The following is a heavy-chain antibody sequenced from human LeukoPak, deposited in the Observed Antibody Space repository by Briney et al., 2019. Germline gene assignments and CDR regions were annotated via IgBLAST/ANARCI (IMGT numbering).Heavy chain of an antibody. CDR2: ISGSGGGT. Sequence: GGSLRLSCAASGFTFSSYAMSWVRQAPGKGPEWGSAISGSGGGTYYADSVKGRFTISRDNAKNSLYLQMNSLRAEDTAVYYCASYSGLSSSWYGSFDIWGQGTMVTVSS. J-gene: IGHJ3*02. D-gene: IGHD6-13*01. V-gene: IGHV3-23*01. CDR1: GFTFSSYA. CDR3: ASYSGLSSSWYGSFDI.